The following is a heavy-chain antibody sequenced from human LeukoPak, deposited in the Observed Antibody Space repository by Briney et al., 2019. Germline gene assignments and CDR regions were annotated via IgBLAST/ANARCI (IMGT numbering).Heavy chain of an antibody. CDR1: GFILSSNY. CDR3: AKGPWLAYPYYFEY. D-gene: IGHD6-19*01. Sequence: PGGSLRLSCAASGFILSSNYMSCVRQAPGKGLEWVSLIYSDGSTYYADSVKGRFTISRDNSKNTLYLQMNSLRAEDTAVYYCAKGPWLAYPYYFEYWGQGTLVTVSS. CDR2: IYSDGST. V-gene: IGHV3-53*01. J-gene: IGHJ4*02.